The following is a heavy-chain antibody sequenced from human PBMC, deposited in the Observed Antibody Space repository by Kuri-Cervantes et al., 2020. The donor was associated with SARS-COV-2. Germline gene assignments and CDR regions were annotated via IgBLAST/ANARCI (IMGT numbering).Heavy chain of an antibody. CDR3: ATVYTMGVSLD. D-gene: IGHD3-16*01. CDR2: ISGSGVGT. V-gene: IGHV3-23*01. Sequence: GESLKISCAASGFTFSSFAMSWVRQAPGKGLEWVSSISGSGVGTYYADSVKGRFTISRDNSKNTLYLQMHSLRAEDTAVYYCATVYTMGVSLDWGQGTLVTVSS. CDR1: GFTFSSFA. J-gene: IGHJ4*02.